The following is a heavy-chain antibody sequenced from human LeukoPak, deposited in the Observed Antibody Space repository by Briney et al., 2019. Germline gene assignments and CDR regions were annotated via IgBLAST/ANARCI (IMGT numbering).Heavy chain of an antibody. J-gene: IGHJ4*02. V-gene: IGHV1-2*02. CDR1: GYTFTGYY. D-gene: IGHD6-13*01. CDR3: ARDPHDGIAAAGTPPDY. CDR2: INPNSGGT. Sequence: ASVKVSCKASGYTFTGYYMHWVRQAPGQGLEWMGWINPNSGGTNYAQRFQGRVTMTRDTSISTACMELSRLRSDDTAMYYCARDPHDGIAAAGTPPDYWGQGTLVTVSS.